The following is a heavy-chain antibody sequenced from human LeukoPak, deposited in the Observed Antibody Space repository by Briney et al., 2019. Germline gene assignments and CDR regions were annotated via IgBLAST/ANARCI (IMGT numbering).Heavy chain of an antibody. J-gene: IGHJ4*02. V-gene: IGHV3-30-3*01. CDR2: ISYDGSNK. CDR1: GFTFSSYA. Sequence: PGGSLRLSCAASGFTFSSYAMHWVRQAPGEGLEWVAVISYDGSNKYYADSVKGRFTISRDNSENTLYLQMNSLRAEDTAVYYCARDLAWDLDYWGQGTLVTVSS. D-gene: IGHD1-26*01. CDR3: ARDLAWDLDY.